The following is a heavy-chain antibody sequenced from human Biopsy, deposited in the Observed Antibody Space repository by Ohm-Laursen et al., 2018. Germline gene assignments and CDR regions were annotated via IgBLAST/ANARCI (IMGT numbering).Heavy chain of an antibody. Sequence: LRLSCAASGFPFTGFSMDWVRQPPGKGLEWIGYMYYSGSTKYSPSLKNRVTVSFDTSRNQFSLKLTSMTPADTAVYYCVRGRSPATYWGQGALVIVSS. CDR2: MYYSGST. V-gene: IGHV4-59*01. CDR3: VRGRSPATY. CDR1: GFPFTGFS. D-gene: IGHD3-16*01. J-gene: IGHJ4*02.